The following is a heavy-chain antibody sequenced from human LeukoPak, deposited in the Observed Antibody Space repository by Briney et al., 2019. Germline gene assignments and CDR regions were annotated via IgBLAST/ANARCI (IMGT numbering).Heavy chain of an antibody. J-gene: IGHJ4*02. CDR2: IHPGDSDT. Sequence: GESLKISCKGSGYTITSYWIGWVRQMPGKGLEWMGIIHPGDSDTRYSPSFQGQVNISADKSISTAYLQRSSLKASDTAMYYCARLGEAVVVPAARPFDYWGQGTLVTVSS. CDR3: ARLGEAVVVPAARPFDY. V-gene: IGHV5-51*01. CDR1: GYTITSYW. D-gene: IGHD2-2*01.